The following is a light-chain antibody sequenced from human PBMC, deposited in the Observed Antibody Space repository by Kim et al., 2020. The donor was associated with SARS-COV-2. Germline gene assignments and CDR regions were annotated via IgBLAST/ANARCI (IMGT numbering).Light chain of an antibody. CDR1: QSVRNN. J-gene: IGKJ1*01. CDR2: DAS. V-gene: IGKV3-15*01. CDR3: QQYKNWPRT. Sequence: VSPGERATLSCRASQSVRNNLALYQQKPGQAPRLLLYDASTRATGVPARFIGSGSGTEFTLTISSLQSEDFAVYYCQQYKNWPRTFGQGTKVDIK.